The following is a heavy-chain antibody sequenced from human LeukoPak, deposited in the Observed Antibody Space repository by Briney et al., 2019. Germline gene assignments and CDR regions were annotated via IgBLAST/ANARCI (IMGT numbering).Heavy chain of an antibody. D-gene: IGHD5-12*01. CDR2: IKEDGSEK. Sequence: GGSLRLSCAASGFTYGNFWMSWVRQAPGKGPEWVANIKEDGSEKYYVDSVRGRFTISRDNAKNSLYLQMNSLRAEDTGVYFCRPGHYDSYAWDQGTLVTVSS. CDR1: GFTYGNFW. V-gene: IGHV3-7*01. CDR3: RPGHYDSYA. J-gene: IGHJ5*02.